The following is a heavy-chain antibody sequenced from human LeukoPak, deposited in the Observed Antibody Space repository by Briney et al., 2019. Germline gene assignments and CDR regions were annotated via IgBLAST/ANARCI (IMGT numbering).Heavy chain of an antibody. Sequence: GASVKVSCKASGYTFTSYGISWVRQAPGQGLEWMGWISVYNGDTNYAQKLQGRVTMTTDTSTSTAYMELRSLRSDDTAVYYCARVLGGYGPRDHDYSDYHLDYWGQGTLVTVSS. D-gene: IGHD4-11*01. CDR3: ARVLGGYGPRDHDYSDYHLDY. CDR1: GYTFTSYG. CDR2: ISVYNGDT. V-gene: IGHV1-18*01. J-gene: IGHJ4*02.